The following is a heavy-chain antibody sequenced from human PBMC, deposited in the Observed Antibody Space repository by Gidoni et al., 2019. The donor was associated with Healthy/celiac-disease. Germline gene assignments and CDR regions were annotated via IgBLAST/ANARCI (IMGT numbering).Heavy chain of an antibody. CDR1: GFTFSSYG. CDR2: ISYDGSNK. D-gene: IGHD2-8*02. CDR3: AKLPVDVPLDY. J-gene: IGHJ4*02. Sequence: QVQLVTSGGGVVQPGRSLRLSCEASGFTFSSYGMHWVRQAPGKGLEWVAVISYDGSNKYYADSVKGRFTISRDNSKNTLYLQMNSLRAEDTAVYYCAKLPVDVPLDYWGQGTLVTVSS. V-gene: IGHV3-30*18.